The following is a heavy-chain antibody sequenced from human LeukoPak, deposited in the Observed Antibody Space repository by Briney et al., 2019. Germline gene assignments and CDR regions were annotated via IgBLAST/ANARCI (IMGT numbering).Heavy chain of an antibody. V-gene: IGHV4-61*02. J-gene: IGHJ4*02. D-gene: IGHD4-23*01. CDR3: ARDGRWYTFDY. Sequence: SETLSLTCTVSGGSISSGSYYWSWIRQPAGKGLEWIGRIYTSGSTNYNPSLKSRVTISVDTSKNQFSLKLSSVTAADTAVYYCARDGRWYTFDYWGQGTLVTVSS. CDR2: IYTSGST. CDR1: GGSISSGSYY.